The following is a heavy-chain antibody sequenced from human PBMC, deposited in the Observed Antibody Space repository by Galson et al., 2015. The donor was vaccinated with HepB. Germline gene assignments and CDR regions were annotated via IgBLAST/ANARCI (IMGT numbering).Heavy chain of an antibody. D-gene: IGHD2-2*01. CDR1: GYTFTGYY. Sequence: SVKVSCKASGYTFTGYYMHWVRQAPGQGLEWMGRINPNSGGTNYAQKFQGRVTMTRDTSISTAYMELSRLRSDDTAVYYCARGVVVVPAARAGYYYYYYMDVWGKGTTVTVSS. CDR3: ARGVVVVPAARAGYYYYYYMDV. J-gene: IGHJ6*03. CDR2: INPNSGGT. V-gene: IGHV1-2*06.